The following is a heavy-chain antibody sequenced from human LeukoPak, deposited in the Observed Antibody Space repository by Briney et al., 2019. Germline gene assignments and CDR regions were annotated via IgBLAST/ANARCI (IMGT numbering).Heavy chain of an antibody. CDR2: INHSGST. CDR1: GGSFNGYY. CDR3: ARRGHPYDSSGHFDY. V-gene: IGHV4-34*01. J-gene: IGHJ4*02. D-gene: IGHD3-22*01. Sequence: SETLSLTCAVSGGSFNGYYWSWIRQPPGKGLEWIGEINHSGSTNYNPSLKSRVTISVDTSKNQFSLKLSSVTAADTAVYYCARRGHPYDSSGHFDYWGQGTLVTVSS.